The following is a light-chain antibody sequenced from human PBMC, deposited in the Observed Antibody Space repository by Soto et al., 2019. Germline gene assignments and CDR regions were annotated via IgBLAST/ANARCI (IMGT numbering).Light chain of an antibody. V-gene: IGKV3-11*01. Sequence: EIVLTQSPGTLSLSPGERATLSCRASQTINIYLAWYQQKPGQAPRLLIYDASNRATGIPARFSGSGSGTDFTLTISNLEPEDFAVYYCQQRSNWPHTFGGGTKVEIK. CDR2: DAS. J-gene: IGKJ4*01. CDR3: QQRSNWPHT. CDR1: QTINIY.